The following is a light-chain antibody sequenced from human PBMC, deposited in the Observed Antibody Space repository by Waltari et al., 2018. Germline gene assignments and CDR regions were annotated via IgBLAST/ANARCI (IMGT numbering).Light chain of an antibody. CDR1: QSVGHSN. CDR3: QQYAGSPIT. J-gene: IGKJ4*01. V-gene: IGKV3-20*01. Sequence: WRATQSVGHSNLAVNQQKGGQGPRLLMYGASSRATGIPDRFSGSGSGTDFTLSISRLEPEDYGVYYCQQYAGSPITFGGGTKVEI. CDR2: GAS.